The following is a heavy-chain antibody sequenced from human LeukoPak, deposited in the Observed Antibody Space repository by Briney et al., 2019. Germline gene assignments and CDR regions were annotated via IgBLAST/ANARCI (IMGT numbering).Heavy chain of an antibody. CDR3: ARWYNWNYHFDS. Sequence: SETLSLTCTVSGGSVSSGSYYWSWIRQPPGKGLGCIGYIFYSGSTNYNPSLKSRVTISVDTSKNQFSLKLTSVTAADTAVYYCARWYNWNYHFDSWGQGTLVTVSS. CDR2: IFYSGST. V-gene: IGHV4-61*01. D-gene: IGHD1-7*01. J-gene: IGHJ4*02. CDR1: GGSVSSGSYY.